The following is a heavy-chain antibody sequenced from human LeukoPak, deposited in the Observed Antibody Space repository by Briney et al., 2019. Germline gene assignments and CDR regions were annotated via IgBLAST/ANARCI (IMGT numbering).Heavy chain of an antibody. V-gene: IGHV4-39*01. CDR2: IYYSGST. CDR1: GGSICISSYY. D-gene: IGHD4-17*01. J-gene: IGHJ6*03. Sequence: SETLSLTCTVSGGSICISSYYWGWVRQPPGRGLEWIGSIYYSGSTYYNPSLKSRVTISVDTSKNQFSLKLSSVTAADTAVYYCATHDYGETYYMDVWGKGTTVTVSS. CDR3: ATHDYGETYYMDV.